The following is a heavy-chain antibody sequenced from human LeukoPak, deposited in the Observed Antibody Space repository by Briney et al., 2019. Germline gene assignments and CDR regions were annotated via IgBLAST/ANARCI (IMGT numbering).Heavy chain of an antibody. CDR2: ISPSSSTT. Sequence: PGGSLRLSCAASGFTFSLYAMNWVRQAPGKGLEWVSYISPSSSTTYYADSVKGRFTISRDNAKNSLYLQMNSLRAEDTAVYYCARDPDEQWLVYYFDYWAREPWSPSPQ. CDR1: GFTFSLYA. J-gene: IGHJ4*02. V-gene: IGHV3-48*04. D-gene: IGHD6-19*01. CDR3: ARDPDEQWLVYYFDY.